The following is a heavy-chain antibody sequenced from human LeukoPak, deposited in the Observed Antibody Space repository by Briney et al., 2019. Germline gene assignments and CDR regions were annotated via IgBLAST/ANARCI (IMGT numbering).Heavy chain of an antibody. CDR1: GFTFRSYE. CDR3: ARAYGNFDY. Sequence: GGSLRLSCAASGFTFRSYEMNWVRQAPGKGLEWVSYISISGSSMCYADSVKGRFTISRDNAKNSLSLQMNSLRAEDTAVYYCARAYGNFDYWGQGTLVTVSS. CDR2: ISISGSSM. D-gene: IGHD3-10*01. V-gene: IGHV3-48*03. J-gene: IGHJ4*02.